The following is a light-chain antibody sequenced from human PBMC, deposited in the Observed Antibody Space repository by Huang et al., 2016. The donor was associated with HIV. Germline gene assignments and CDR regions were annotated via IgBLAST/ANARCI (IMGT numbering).Light chain of an antibody. V-gene: IGKV3-20*01. CDR1: KAASSDF. Sequence: VVMMQSPGTLSLSPGERASLSCRASKAASSDFLAGYQHKPGQAPRLLISGPSNRATGVPDRFSVSWSGTDFTLIIGRQEPEDFALYYCQRFGYTPFTFGGGTQVEI. CDR3: QRFGYTPFT. CDR2: GPS. J-gene: IGKJ4*01.